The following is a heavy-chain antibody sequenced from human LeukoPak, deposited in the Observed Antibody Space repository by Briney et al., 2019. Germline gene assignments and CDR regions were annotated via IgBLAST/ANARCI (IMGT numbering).Heavy chain of an antibody. CDR1: GFTFSSYE. Sequence: GGSLRLSCAASGFTFSSYEMNWVRQAPGKGLEWISYISSSSTTIHYADSVKGRFTISRDNAKNSLYLQMNSLRAEDTAVYYCAKDEQAYCGGDCYSGYWYFDLWGRGTLVTVSS. V-gene: IGHV3-48*03. J-gene: IGHJ2*01. D-gene: IGHD2-21*02. CDR2: ISSSSTTI. CDR3: AKDEQAYCGGDCYSGYWYFDL.